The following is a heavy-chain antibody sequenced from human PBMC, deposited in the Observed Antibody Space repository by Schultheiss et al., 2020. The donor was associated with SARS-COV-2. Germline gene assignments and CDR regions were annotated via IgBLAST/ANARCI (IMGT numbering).Heavy chain of an antibody. J-gene: IGHJ4*02. Sequence: SETLSLTCTVSGGSISSSNWWSWVRQPPGKGLEWIGYIYYSGSTNYNPSLKSRVTISVDTSKNQFSLHLNSVTPEDTAVYYCTRGTEADFDYWGQGTLVTVSS. CDR3: TRGTEADFDY. CDR1: GGSISSSNW. CDR2: IYYSGST. V-gene: IGHV4-4*02.